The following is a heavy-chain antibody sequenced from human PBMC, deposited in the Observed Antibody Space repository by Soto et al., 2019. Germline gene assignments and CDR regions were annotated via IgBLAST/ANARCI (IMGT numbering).Heavy chain of an antibody. CDR1: GSTFSSSA. CDR3: SRNTSGRQGSTLDI. V-gene: IGHV3-23*01. Sequence: PGGSLRLSCAASGSTFSSSAMTWVRQAPGKGLEWVSVISGSGSVTYYTSSVRGRFTISRDNSRNTLYLQMNNLRAEDTAVYYCSRNTSGRQGSTLDIWGQGTMVTVSS. CDR2: ISGSGSVT. D-gene: IGHD6-19*01. J-gene: IGHJ3*02.